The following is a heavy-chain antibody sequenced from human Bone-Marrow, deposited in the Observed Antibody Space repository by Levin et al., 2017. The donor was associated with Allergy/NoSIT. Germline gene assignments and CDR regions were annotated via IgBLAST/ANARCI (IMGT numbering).Heavy chain of an antibody. CDR3: ARNYDFWSGYSLGGFDI. CDR1: GGSISSYY. D-gene: IGHD3-3*01. CDR2: ISYSGST. V-gene: IGHV4-59*01. J-gene: IGHJ3*02. Sequence: GSLRLSCTVSGGSISSYYWSWIRQPPGKGLEWIGYISYSGSTNYNPSLKSRVTISVDTSKNQFTLKLSSVTAADTAVYYCARNYDFWSGYSLGGFDIWGQGTMVTVSS.